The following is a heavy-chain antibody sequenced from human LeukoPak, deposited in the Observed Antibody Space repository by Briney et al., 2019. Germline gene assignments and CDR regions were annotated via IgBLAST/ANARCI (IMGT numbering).Heavy chain of an antibody. Sequence: SETLSLTCTVSGGSISSSSYYWGWIRQPAGKGLEWIGRIYTSGSTNYNPSLKSRVTISADMSKNQFSLKLSSVTAADTAVYYCARDSGRDYYDSSGSFDYWGQGTLVTVSS. CDR3: ARDSGRDYYDSSGSFDY. CDR2: IYTSGST. CDR1: GGSISSSSYY. V-gene: IGHV4-61*02. D-gene: IGHD3-22*01. J-gene: IGHJ4*02.